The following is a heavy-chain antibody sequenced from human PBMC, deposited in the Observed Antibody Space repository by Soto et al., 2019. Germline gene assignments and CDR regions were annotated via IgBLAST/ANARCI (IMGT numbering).Heavy chain of an antibody. CDR2: ISYDGSNK. CDR1: GFTFSSYA. CDR3: ARAMVRGVYYYGMDV. V-gene: IGHV3-30-3*01. Sequence: GGSLRLSCAASGFTFSSYAMHWVRQAPGKGLEWVAVISYDGSNKYYADSVKGRFTISRDNSKNTLYLQMNSLRAEDTAVYYCARAMVRGVYYYGMDVWGQGTTVTVSS. J-gene: IGHJ6*02. D-gene: IGHD3-10*01.